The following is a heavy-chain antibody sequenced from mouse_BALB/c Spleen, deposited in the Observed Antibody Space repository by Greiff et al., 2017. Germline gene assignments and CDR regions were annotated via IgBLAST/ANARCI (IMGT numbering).Heavy chain of an antibody. CDR3: ARDGYLDY. Sequence: EVKLEESGGGLVQPGGSLRLSCATSGFTFTDYYMSWVRQPPGKALEWLSFIRNKANGYTTEYSASVKGRFTISRDNSQSILYLQMNTLRAEDSATYYCARDGYLDYWGQGTTLTVSS. V-gene: IGHV7-3*02. J-gene: IGHJ2*01. CDR2: IRNKANGYTT. CDR1: GFTFTDYY.